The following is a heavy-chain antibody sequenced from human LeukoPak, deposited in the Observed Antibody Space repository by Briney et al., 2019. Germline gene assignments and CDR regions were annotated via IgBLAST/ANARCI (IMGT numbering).Heavy chain of an antibody. V-gene: IGHV3-21*01. CDR1: GFTFSSYS. Sequence: GRSLRLSCAASGFTFSSYSMNWVRQAPGKGLEWVSSISSSSSYIYYADSVKGRFTISRDNAKNSLYLQMNSLRAEDTAVYYCARDLYDYVWGTYYYYYYYMDVWGKGTTVTISS. CDR3: ARDLYDYVWGTYYYYYYYMDV. D-gene: IGHD3-16*01. J-gene: IGHJ6*03. CDR2: ISSSSSYI.